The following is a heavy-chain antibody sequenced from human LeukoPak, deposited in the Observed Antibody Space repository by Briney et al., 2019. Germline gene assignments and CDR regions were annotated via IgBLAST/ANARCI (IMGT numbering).Heavy chain of an antibody. CDR3: ASLSASYYGTYYFDF. J-gene: IGHJ4*02. CDR2: IYYSGVT. V-gene: IGHV4-59*01. D-gene: IGHD1-26*01. CDR1: GGSSSSYY. Sequence: SETLSLTCTVCGGSSSSYYWTWIRQAPGKGLECIGYIYYSGVTNYNPSLKSRVTMSVDTSTNRFSLKLSSVTAADTAVYYCASLSASYYGTYYFDFWRQGSLVTVSS.